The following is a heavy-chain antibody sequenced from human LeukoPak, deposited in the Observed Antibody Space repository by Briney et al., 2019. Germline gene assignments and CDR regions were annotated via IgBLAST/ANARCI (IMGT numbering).Heavy chain of an antibody. J-gene: IGHJ4*02. V-gene: IGHV4-31*03. CDR1: GGSISSGGYY. D-gene: IGHD4-17*01. Sequence: TLSLTCTVSGGSISSGGYYWSWIRQHPGKGLEWIGYIYYSGSTYYNPSLKSRVTISVDTSNNQFSLKLSSVTAADTAVYYCARDTDYGDYGVFDYWGQGTLVTVSS. CDR2: IYYSGST. CDR3: ARDTDYGDYGVFDY.